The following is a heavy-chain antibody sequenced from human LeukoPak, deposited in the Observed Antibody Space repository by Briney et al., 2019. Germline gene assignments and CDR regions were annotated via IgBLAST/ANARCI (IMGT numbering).Heavy chain of an antibody. J-gene: IGHJ4*02. Sequence: ASVKVSCKAFGFSLTNNYMHWVRLAPGQGLEWMGYMRPTDAYTGYAPKFQGRVTVTRDTSTNTLYMELSSLGSDDTAVYYCVREGAVALKHFDLWGQGTLLTVSS. CDR3: VREGAVALKHFDL. V-gene: IGHV1-46*01. CDR2: MRPTDAYT. CDR1: GFSLTNNY. D-gene: IGHD6-19*01.